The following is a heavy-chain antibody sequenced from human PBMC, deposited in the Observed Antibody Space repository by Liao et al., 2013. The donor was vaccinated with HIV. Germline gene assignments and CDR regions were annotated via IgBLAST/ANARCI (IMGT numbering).Heavy chain of an antibody. CDR2: ISGTGIT. J-gene: IGHJ6*03. CDR1: GGSLSSGSHY. Sequence: QVRLQESGPGLVKPSQTLSLTCTVSGGSLSSGSHYWSWIRQPAGKGLEWIGRISGTGITNYNSSLDSRVTISIDTSKNQFSLKLNSATAADTAVYYCARGVTMVRGVINYYQYMDVWGKGTTVTVSS. V-gene: IGHV4-61*02. CDR3: ARGVTMVRGVINYYQYMDV. D-gene: IGHD3-10*01.